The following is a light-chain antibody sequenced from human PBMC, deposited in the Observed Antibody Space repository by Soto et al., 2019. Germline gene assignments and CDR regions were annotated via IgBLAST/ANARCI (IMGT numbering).Light chain of an antibody. J-gene: IGKJ4*01. CDR3: QKYDNAPLT. Sequence: DIQMTQAPSSLSASVGDRVTITCRARQDISTYLAWYQQKPGKVPKLLISAAYTLQSGVPPRFSGSGSGTDFTLTISSLQPKDVATYYCQKYDNAPLTFGGGTKVEIK. V-gene: IGKV1-27*01. CDR2: AAY. CDR1: QDISTY.